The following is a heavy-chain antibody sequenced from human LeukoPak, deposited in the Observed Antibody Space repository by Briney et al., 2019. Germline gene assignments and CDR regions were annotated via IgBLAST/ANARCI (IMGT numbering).Heavy chain of an antibody. V-gene: IGHV3-49*04. CDR2: IRGKAYGGTT. CDR3: TRDSGVDCSSGSCYSFDY. CDR1: GFTFGDYA. J-gene: IGHJ4*02. Sequence: SGGSLRLSCTDPGFTFGDYAMSGVCEAPGKGLEWVGFIRGKAYGGTTEYAASVKGRFTISRDDSKSIGYLQMTSMKNEDTAVYYCTRDSGVDCSSGSCYSFDYWGQGTLVTVSS. D-gene: IGHD2-15*01.